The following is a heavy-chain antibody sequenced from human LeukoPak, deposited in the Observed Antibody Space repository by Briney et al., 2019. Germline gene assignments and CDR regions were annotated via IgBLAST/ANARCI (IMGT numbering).Heavy chain of an antibody. J-gene: IGHJ2*01. CDR2: IYYSGST. D-gene: IGHD1-26*01. Sequence: SETLSLTCTVSGGSISSYYWSWIRQPPGKGLEWIGYIYYSGSTNYNPSLKSRVTISVDTSKNQFSLKLSSVTAADTAVYYCARRCWEPHPWYFDLWGRGTLVTVSS. CDR3: ARRCWEPHPWYFDL. V-gene: IGHV4-59*01. CDR1: GGSISSYY.